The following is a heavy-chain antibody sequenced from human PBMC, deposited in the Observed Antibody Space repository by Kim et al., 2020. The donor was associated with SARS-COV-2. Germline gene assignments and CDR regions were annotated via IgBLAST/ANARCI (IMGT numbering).Heavy chain of an antibody. CDR2: ISYDGSNK. D-gene: IGHD6-13*01. Sequence: GGSLRLSCAASGFTFSSYAMHWVRQAPGKGLEWVAVISYDGSNKYYADSVKGRFTISRDNSKNTLYLQMNSLRAEDTAVYYCAREAAAAGTLADWGQGTLVTVSS. J-gene: IGHJ4*02. CDR1: GFTFSSYA. CDR3: AREAAAAGTLAD. V-gene: IGHV3-30-3*01.